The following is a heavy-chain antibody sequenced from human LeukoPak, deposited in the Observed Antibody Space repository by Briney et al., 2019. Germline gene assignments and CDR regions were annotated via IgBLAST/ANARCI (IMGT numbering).Heavy chain of an antibody. V-gene: IGHV1-2*02. CDR2: INPNSGGT. CDR3: AGCSGGSCYSDAFDI. CDR1: GYTFTGYY. D-gene: IGHD2-15*01. Sequence: ASVKVSCKASGYTFTGYYLHWVRLAPGQGLEWMGWINPNSGGTSYAQKFQGRVTMTRDTSISTAYMELSRLRSDDTAVYYCAGCSGGSCYSDAFDIWGQGTMVTVSS. J-gene: IGHJ3*02.